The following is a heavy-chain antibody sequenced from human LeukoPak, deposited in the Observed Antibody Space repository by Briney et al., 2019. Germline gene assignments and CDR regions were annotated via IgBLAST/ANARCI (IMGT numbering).Heavy chain of an antibody. Sequence: ASVKVSCKASGYTFTGYYMYWVRQTPGQGLEWMGGINPNSGCTNYAQKFQVRLNTTRETSISTAYMELSRLRSDDTAVYYCARDRSADIVVVPAAKGSDYYYMDVWGKGTTVTVSS. V-gene: IGHV1-2*02. CDR2: INPNSGCT. D-gene: IGHD2-2*01. CDR1: GYTFTGYY. J-gene: IGHJ6*03. CDR3: ARDRSADIVVVPAAKGSDYYYMDV.